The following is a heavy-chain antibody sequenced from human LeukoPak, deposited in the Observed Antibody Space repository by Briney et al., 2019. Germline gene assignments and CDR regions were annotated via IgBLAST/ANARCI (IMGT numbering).Heavy chain of an antibody. CDR2: ISSSGTTI. V-gene: IGHV3-11*04. J-gene: IGHJ6*03. Sequence: PGGSLRLSCAASGFTFDDYGMSWIRQAPGKGLEWVSYISSSGTTIYYADSVKGRFTISRDNAKNSLYLQMNSLGPEDTAVYYCARDPYSGNYGNYYYYYMDVWGKGTTVTISS. CDR1: GFTFDDYG. D-gene: IGHD1-26*01. CDR3: ARDPYSGNYGNYYYYYMDV.